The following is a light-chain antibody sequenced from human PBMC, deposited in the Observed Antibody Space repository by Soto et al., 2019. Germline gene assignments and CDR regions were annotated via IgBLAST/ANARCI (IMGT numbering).Light chain of an antibody. J-gene: IGKJ1*01. CDR3: QQYSTYTPRT. Sequence: DIQMTQSPSTLSASVGDRVIITCRASQSISSWLAWYQQKPGKAPKLLIFDASSLESGVPSRFSGSGSGTEFTLTINSLQADDFATYYCQQYSTYTPRTFGQGTKVDIK. CDR1: QSISSW. V-gene: IGKV1-5*01. CDR2: DAS.